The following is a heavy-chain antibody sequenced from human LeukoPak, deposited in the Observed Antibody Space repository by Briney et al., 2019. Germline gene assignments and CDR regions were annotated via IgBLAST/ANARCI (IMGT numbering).Heavy chain of an antibody. V-gene: IGHV1-69-2*01. CDR1: GYTFTDYY. Sequence: GASVKVSCKVSGYTFTDYYMHWVQQAPEKGLEWMGLVDPEDGETIYAEKFQGRVTITADTSTDTAYMELSSLRSEDTAVYYCATGEYYGSGSYYYYWGQGTLVTVSS. CDR2: VDPEDGET. J-gene: IGHJ4*02. CDR3: ATGEYYGSGSYYYY. D-gene: IGHD3-10*01.